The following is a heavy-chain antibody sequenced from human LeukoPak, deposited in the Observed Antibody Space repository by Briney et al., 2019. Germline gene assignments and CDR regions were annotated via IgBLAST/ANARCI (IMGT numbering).Heavy chain of an antibody. Sequence: SETLSLACAVSGASISGSGYYWGWIRQPPGKGLEWIGNIYYSGSTYYNASLQSRVTISIDTSKNQFSLRLNSVTAADTAMYYCAKSGGYGLIDYWGQGTLVTVSS. D-gene: IGHD1-26*01. V-gene: IGHV4-39*01. CDR3: AKSGGYGLIDY. CDR1: GASISGSGYY. CDR2: IYYSGST. J-gene: IGHJ4*02.